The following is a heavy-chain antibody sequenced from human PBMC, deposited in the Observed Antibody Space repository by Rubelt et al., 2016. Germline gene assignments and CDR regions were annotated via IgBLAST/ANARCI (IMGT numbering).Heavy chain of an antibody. J-gene: IGHJ4*02. CDR2: ICFDESST. V-gene: IGHV3-74*02. Sequence: EEQLVESGGGLVQPGGSLRLSCAASGFTFSSYCMHWVRQAPGEGLVWVSRICFDESSTNYADSVKGRFTLSRENAKNTVDLQMNSLTAEDTGIYYCARINYADDSWGQGTVVTVSS. CDR1: GFTFSSYC. CDR3: ARINYADDS. D-gene: IGHD2-2*01.